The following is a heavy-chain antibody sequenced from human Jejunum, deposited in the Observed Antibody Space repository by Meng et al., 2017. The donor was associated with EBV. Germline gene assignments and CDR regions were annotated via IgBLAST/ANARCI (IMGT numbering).Heavy chain of an antibody. CDR1: GGTFSNYA. D-gene: IGHD4-17*01. Sequence: QVQLVQSGAEVRKPGSSVKVSCKASGGTFSNYAISWVRQAPGQGLEWMAGIIPMFGTTNYAQKFQDRITIASDTSTSAVYLDITSLQTDDTAMYYCATGNGDLGTYWGRGTLVTVSS. V-gene: IGHV1-69*06. CDR3: ATGNGDLGTY. CDR2: IIPMFGTT. J-gene: IGHJ4*02.